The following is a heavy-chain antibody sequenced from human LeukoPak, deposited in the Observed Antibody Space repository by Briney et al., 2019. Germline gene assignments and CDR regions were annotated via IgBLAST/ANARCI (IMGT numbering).Heavy chain of an antibody. CDR3: ARQGDTGSWYFDY. D-gene: IGHD2-21*02. CDR2: ISHDGSNQ. Sequence: GRSLRLSCAVPGFTFTYYAMHWVRQAPGKGLEWVAVISHDGSNQQYADSVKGQVTISRDNSKSTLYLQMDTLRPGDTAVYFCARQGDTGSWYFDYWGQGTLVTVSS. J-gene: IGHJ4*02. CDR1: GFTFTYYA. V-gene: IGHV3-30-3*01.